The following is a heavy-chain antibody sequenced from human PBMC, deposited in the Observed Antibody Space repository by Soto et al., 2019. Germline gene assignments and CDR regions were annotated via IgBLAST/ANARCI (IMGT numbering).Heavy chain of an antibody. CDR1: GFTFSSYS. D-gene: IGHD1-1*01. CDR3: ARDFRYNWNDALYYSDY. V-gene: IGHV3-21*01. Sequence: GGSLRLSCAASGFTFSSYSMNWVRQAPGKGLEWVSSISSSSSYIYYADSVKGRFTISRDNAKNSLYLQMNSLRAEDTAVYYCARDFRYNWNDALYYSDYWGQGTLVTVSS. J-gene: IGHJ4*02. CDR2: ISSSSSYI.